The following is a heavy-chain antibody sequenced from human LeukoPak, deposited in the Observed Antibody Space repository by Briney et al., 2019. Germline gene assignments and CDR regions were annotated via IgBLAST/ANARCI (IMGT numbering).Heavy chain of an antibody. Sequence: GASVKVSCKASGYTFTSYDINWVRQATGQGLEWMGWMNPNSGNTGYAQKFQGRVTMTRNTSVSTAYMELSSLRSEDTAVYYCARGYYGDYVYDYWGQGTLVTVSS. CDR3: ARGYYGDYVYDY. CDR1: GYTFTSYD. J-gene: IGHJ4*02. D-gene: IGHD4-17*01. V-gene: IGHV1-8*01. CDR2: MNPNSGNT.